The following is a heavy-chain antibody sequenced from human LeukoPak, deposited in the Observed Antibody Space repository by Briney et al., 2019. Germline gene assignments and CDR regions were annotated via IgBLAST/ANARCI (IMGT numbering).Heavy chain of an antibody. CDR3: AKNYGDSNWFDP. D-gene: IGHD4-17*01. V-gene: IGHV6-1*01. CDR1: GDSVSSNSAA. CDR2: TYYRSKWYT. Sequence: SQTLSLTCAISGDSVSSNSAAWNWIRQSPSRGLEWLGRTYYRSKWYTDFALSVKSRITINTDTSKNQFSLQLNSVTPEDTAVYYCAKNYGDSNWFDPWGQGALVTVSS. J-gene: IGHJ5*02.